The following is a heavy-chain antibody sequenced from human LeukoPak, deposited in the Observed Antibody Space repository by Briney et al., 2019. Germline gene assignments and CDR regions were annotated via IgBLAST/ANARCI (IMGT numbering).Heavy chain of an antibody. CDR2: ISGTDGNT. V-gene: IGHV3-23*01. CDR1: GFSFSSHA. D-gene: IGHD5-12*01. Sequence: GGSLRLSCAASGFSFSSHAMTWVRQAPGKGLEWVSSISGTDGNTYSADSVKGRFTISRDNSKSTLYLQMNSLRVGDTAIYYCGRHPVSSAGDSVLSGFVDFWGQGTLVTVSS. CDR3: GRHPVSSAGDSVLSGFVDF. J-gene: IGHJ4*02.